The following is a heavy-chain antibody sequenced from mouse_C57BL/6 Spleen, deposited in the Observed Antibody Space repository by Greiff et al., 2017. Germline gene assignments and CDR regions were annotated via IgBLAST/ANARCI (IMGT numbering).Heavy chain of an antibody. V-gene: IGHV1-26*01. Sequence: QLQQSGPELVKPGASVKISCKASGYTFTDYYMNWVKQSHGKSLEWIGDINPNNGGTSYNQKFKGKATLTVDKSSSTAYMELRSLTSEDSAVYYCARSSITTVVASSPYYFDYWGQGTTLTVSS. J-gene: IGHJ2*01. D-gene: IGHD1-1*01. CDR2: INPNNGGT. CDR3: ARSSITTVVASSPYYFDY. CDR1: GYTFTDYY.